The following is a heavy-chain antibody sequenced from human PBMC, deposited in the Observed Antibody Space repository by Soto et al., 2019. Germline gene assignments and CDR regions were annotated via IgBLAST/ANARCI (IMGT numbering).Heavy chain of an antibody. D-gene: IGHD5-18*01. CDR2: ITSDGSST. V-gene: IGHV3-74*01. Sequence: PGGSLRLSCAASGFTFSTYWMHWVRQAPGKGLVWVSRITSDGSSTSYADSVKGRFTISRDNAKNTLYLQMNSLRAEDTAVYYCARGTPGYSYGYDCWGQGTLVTVSS. CDR1: GFTFSTYW. J-gene: IGHJ4*02. CDR3: ARGTPGYSYGYDC.